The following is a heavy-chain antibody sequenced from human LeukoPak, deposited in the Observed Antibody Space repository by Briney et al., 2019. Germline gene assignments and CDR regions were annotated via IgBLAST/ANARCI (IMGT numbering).Heavy chain of an antibody. V-gene: IGHV3-30*18. J-gene: IGHJ4*02. Sequence: GRSLRLSCAASGFTFSSYGMHWVRQAPGKGLEWVAVISYDGSNKYYADSVKGRFTISRDNSKNTLYLQMNSLRAEDTAVYYCAKDRGAARRGYYFDYWGQGTLVTVSS. CDR3: AKDRGAARRGYYFDY. D-gene: IGHD6-6*01. CDR2: ISYDGSNK. CDR1: GFTFSSYG.